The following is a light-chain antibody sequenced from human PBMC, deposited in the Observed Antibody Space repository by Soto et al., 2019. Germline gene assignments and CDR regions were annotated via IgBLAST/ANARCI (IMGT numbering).Light chain of an antibody. V-gene: IGKV1-39*01. Sequence: DIQMTQSPSSLSASVGDRVTTTCRAGQSILNYLSWYQLKPGKAPRLLMYGAASLQSGVPSRFSGSGSGTDFTLTISGLLPEDFATYYCQQNYRTPPTFGGGTKVDI. CDR3: QQNYRTPPT. CDR2: GAA. J-gene: IGKJ4*01. CDR1: QSILNY.